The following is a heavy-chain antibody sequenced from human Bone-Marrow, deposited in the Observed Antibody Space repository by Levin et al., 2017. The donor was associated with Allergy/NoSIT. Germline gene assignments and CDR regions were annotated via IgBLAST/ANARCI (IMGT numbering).Heavy chain of an antibody. CDR1: GFTFDDYA. CDR3: AKDMAWNQRDYYYGMDV. D-gene: IGHD1-1*01. CDR2: ISWNSGSI. V-gene: IGHV3-9*01. Sequence: SLKISCAASGFTFDDYAMHWVRQAPGKGLEWVSGISWNSGSIGYADSVKGRFTISRDNAKNSLYLQMNSLRAEDTALYYCAKDMAWNQRDYYYGMDVWGQGTTVTVSS. J-gene: IGHJ6*02.